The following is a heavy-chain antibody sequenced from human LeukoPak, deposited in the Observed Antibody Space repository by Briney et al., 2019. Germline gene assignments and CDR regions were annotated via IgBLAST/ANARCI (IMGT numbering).Heavy chain of an antibody. Sequence: GGSLRLSCAASGFTFGSYAMSWVRQAPGKGLEWVSAISGSGGSTHYADSVKGRFTISRDNSKNALSLQMNSLRAEDTAVYYCAKERRLTTAFDYWGQGTLVTVPS. CDR3: AKERRLTTAFDY. CDR1: GFTFGSYA. V-gene: IGHV3-23*01. J-gene: IGHJ4*02. D-gene: IGHD4-17*01. CDR2: ISGSGGST.